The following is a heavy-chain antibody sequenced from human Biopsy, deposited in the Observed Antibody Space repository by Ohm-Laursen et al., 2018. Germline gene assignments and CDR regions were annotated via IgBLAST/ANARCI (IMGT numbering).Heavy chain of an antibody. D-gene: IGHD4-17*01. CDR1: GFTFSSYA. CDR3: ALAAAQTVTHFDY. Sequence: SLRLSCAASGFTFSSYAMTWLRQAPGKGLEWVSTISGNSDIIYDTDSVKARFTISRDNSKNTLYLQMNSLRADGTAVYYCALAAAQTVTHFDYWGQGTLVTVSS. CDR2: ISGNSDII. V-gene: IGHV3-23*01. J-gene: IGHJ4*02.